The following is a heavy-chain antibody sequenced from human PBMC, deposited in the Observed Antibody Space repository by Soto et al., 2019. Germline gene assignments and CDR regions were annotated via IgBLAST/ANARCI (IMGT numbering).Heavy chain of an antibody. CDR3: ARVLRRRNSPWFDP. CDR1: GFTFSDYY. Sequence: PGGSLRLSCAASGFTFSDYYMSWIRQAPGKGLEWVSYISSSGSTIYYADSVKGRFTISRDNAKNSLYLQMNSLRAEDTAVYFCARVLRRRNSPWFDPWGQGTLVTVSS. J-gene: IGHJ5*02. CDR2: ISSSGSTI. V-gene: IGHV3-11*01. D-gene: IGHD3-3*01.